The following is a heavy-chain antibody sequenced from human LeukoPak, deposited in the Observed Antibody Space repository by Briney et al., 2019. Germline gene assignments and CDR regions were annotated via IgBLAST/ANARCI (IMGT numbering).Heavy chain of an antibody. CDR1: GFTFSSYS. CDR2: ISSSSSYI. CDR3: ARDSQEMDLFDY. J-gene: IGHJ4*02. Sequence: PGGSLRLSCAASGFTFSSYSMNWVRQAPGKGLEWVSSISSSSSYIYYADSVKGRFTISRDNAKNSLYLQMNSLRAEDTAVYYCARDSQEMDLFDYWGQGTLVTVSS. D-gene: IGHD5-24*01. V-gene: IGHV3-21*01.